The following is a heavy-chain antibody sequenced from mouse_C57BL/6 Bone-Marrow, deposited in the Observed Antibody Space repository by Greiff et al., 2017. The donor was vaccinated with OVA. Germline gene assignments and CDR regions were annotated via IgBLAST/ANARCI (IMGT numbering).Heavy chain of an antibody. V-gene: IGHV2-6-1*01. CDR1: GFSLTSYG. Sequence: VKLVESGPGLVAPSQSLSITCTVSGFSLTSYGVHWVRQPPGKGLEWLVVIWSDGSTTYNSALKSRLSISKDNSKSQVFLKMNSLHTDDTAMYYCARHSLYYYGSRAYAMDYWGQGTSVTVSS. CDR3: ARHSLYYYGSRAYAMDY. D-gene: IGHD1-1*01. CDR2: IWSDGST. J-gene: IGHJ4*01.